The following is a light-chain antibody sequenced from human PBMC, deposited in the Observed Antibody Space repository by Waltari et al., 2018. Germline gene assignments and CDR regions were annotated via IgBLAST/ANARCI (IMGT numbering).Light chain of an antibody. V-gene: IGLV1-47*01. CDR2: RNN. Sequence: QSVMTQPPSASGTPGQRVTIPCSGSNSNIGNNHVYWYQQLPGAAPKLRIYRNNQRPSGVPDRFSVSKSGTSASLAISGLRSEDEGDYYCGGWDDSLNGWVFGGGTKLTVL. CDR1: NSNIGNNH. J-gene: IGLJ3*02. CDR3: GGWDDSLNGWV.